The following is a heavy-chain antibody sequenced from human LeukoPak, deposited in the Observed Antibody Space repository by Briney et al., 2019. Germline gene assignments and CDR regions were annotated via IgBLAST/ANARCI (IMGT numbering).Heavy chain of an antibody. CDR2: INHSGST. D-gene: IGHD1-26*01. CDR3: ARLIRGRGVWS. CDR1: GGSFSGYY. J-gene: IGHJ4*02. V-gene: IGHV4-34*01. Sequence: SETLSLTCAVYGGSFSGYYWSWIRQPPGKGLEWIGEINHSGSTNYNPSLKSRVTISVDTSKNQFSLKLSSVTAADTAVYYCARLIRGRGVWSWGQGTLVTVSS.